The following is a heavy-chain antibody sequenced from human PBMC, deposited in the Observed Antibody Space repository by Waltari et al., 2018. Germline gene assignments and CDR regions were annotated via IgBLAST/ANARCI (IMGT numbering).Heavy chain of an antibody. D-gene: IGHD2-2*01. CDR1: GYTFTGYY. Sequence: QVQLVQSGAEVKKPGASEKVSCKASGYTFTGYYMHWVRQAPGQGLEWMGWINPNSGGTNYAQKFQGRVTMTRDTSISTAYMELSRLRSDDTAVYYCASWDIVVVPAARGWFDPWGQGTLVTVSS. CDR3: ASWDIVVVPAARGWFDP. J-gene: IGHJ5*02. V-gene: IGHV1-2*02. CDR2: INPNSGGT.